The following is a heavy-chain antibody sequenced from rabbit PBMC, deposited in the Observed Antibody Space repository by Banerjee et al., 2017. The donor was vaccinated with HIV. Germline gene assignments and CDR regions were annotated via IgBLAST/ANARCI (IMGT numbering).Heavy chain of an antibody. D-gene: IGHD1-1*01. CDR3: ARDLAAIIGRNFGL. V-gene: IGHV1S45*01. CDR1: GFSFSSGYD. Sequence: QEQLEESGGDLVQPEGSLTLTCKASGFSFSSGYDMCWVRQAPRKGLEWIACIGTADGNTFYANWAKGRFTISKTSSTTVTLQMPSLTAADTATYFCARDLAAIIGRNFGLWGPGTLVTVS. J-gene: IGHJ6*01. CDR2: IGTADGNT.